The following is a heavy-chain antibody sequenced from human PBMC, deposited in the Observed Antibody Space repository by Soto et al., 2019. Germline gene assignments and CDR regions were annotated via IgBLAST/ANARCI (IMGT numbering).Heavy chain of an antibody. CDR1: GYTFTGYD. J-gene: IGHJ6*02. CDR3: ARGGTTAFYYYGMDF. V-gene: IGHV1-2*02. D-gene: IGHD1-1*01. Sequence: VASVKVSCKASGYTFTGYDMHLVRQAPGQGLEWMGXIXPXXXGXNXXXKXXXXVTMTRDTSMSTAYMELSRLRSDDTAVYYCARGGTTAFYYYGMDFWGQGTTVTVSS. CDR2: IXPXXXGX.